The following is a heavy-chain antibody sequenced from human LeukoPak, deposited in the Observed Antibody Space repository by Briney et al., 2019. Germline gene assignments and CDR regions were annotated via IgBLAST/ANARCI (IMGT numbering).Heavy chain of an antibody. V-gene: IGHV4-4*07. D-gene: IGHD3-16*01. CDR2: IYTSGTT. CDR3: ARDPLWGYVVFNY. CDR1: GDSISSYY. J-gene: IGHJ4*02. Sequence: SETLSLTCTVSGDSISSYYWNWIRQPAGKGLEWIGRIYTSGTTNYNPSLNSRVTMSVDTSKNQFSLNLSSVTAADTAVYYCARDPLWGYVVFNYWGQGTLVTVSS.